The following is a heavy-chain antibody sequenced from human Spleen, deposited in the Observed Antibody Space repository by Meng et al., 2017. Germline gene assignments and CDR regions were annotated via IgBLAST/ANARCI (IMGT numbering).Heavy chain of an antibody. V-gene: IGHV4-4*02. CDR2: IFHSGST. CDR1: VCSIRSSVC. CDR3: ARFDISTAGRGDY. D-gene: IGHD3-10*01. Sequence: SVARLVNPSGTFSLSMSVSVCSIRSSVCWSSVRQPPGKGLEWIGEIFHSGSTSYNLSLKSRATISVDKSKNQFSLLVSSVTAADTATYYCARFDISTAGRGDYWGQGTLVTVSS. J-gene: IGHJ4*02.